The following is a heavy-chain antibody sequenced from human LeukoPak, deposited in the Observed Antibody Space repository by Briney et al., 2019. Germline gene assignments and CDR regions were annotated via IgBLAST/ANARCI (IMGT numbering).Heavy chain of an antibody. CDR1: GGPISSYY. Sequence: SETLSLTCTVSGGPISSYYGSGIRQPPGKGLEGIGYIYTSGGTNYNPSLKSRVTISVDTSKNQFSLKLSSVTAADTAVYYCARLTPIYCSGGSCHGMDVWGKGTTVTVSS. D-gene: IGHD2-15*01. CDR2: IYTSGGT. J-gene: IGHJ6*04. V-gene: IGHV4-4*09. CDR3: ARLTPIYCSGGSCHGMDV.